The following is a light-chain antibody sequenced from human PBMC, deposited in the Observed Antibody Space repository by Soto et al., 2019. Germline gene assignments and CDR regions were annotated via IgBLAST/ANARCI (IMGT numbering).Light chain of an antibody. Sequence: EVVLTQFPATLSLSPGDGATLSCRASQSVSGYLAWYQQKPGQAPRLLIYGASSRARGLPDRFSGSGSGTDFTLTISRLEPEDFAVYYCQQYGSSPWTFGQGTKVDI. CDR1: QSVSGY. V-gene: IGKV3-20*01. CDR2: GAS. CDR3: QQYGSSPWT. J-gene: IGKJ1*01.